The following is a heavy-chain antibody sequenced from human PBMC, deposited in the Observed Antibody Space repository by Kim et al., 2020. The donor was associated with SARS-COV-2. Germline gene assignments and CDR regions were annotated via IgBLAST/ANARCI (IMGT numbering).Heavy chain of an antibody. V-gene: IGHV3-9*01. J-gene: IGHJ5*01. CDR1: GFTFGDYA. Sequence: GGSLRLSCAASGFTFGDYAMHWVRQAPGKGLEWVSGISWNSGSIGYADSVKGRFTISRDNARNSLYLQMNSLRAEDTALYYCAKDPRARITIFGVVIRPATRGFDSWGPGTLVTVSS. D-gene: IGHD3-3*01. CDR3: AKDPRARITIFGVVIRPATRGFDS. CDR2: ISWNSGSI.